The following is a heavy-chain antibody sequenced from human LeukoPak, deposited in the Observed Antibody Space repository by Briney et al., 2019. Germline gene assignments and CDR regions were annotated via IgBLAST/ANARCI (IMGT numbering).Heavy chain of an antibody. Sequence: PGGSLRLSCAASGFTFSNAWMSWVRQAPGKWLEWVGRIKSKTDGGTTDYAAPVKGRFTISRDDSKNTLYLQMNSLKTEDTAVYYSTTGHIVVVPAAIFDYWGQGTLVTVSS. CDR1: GFTFSNAW. V-gene: IGHV3-15*01. J-gene: IGHJ4*02. CDR3: TTGHIVVVPAAIFDY. CDR2: IKSKTDGGTT. D-gene: IGHD2-2*02.